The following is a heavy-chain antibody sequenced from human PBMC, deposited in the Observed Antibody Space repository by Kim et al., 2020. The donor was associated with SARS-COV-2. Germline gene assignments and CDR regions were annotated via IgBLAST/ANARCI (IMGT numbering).Heavy chain of an antibody. CDR1: GYHFPSYW. Sequence: GESLKISCKASGYHFPSYWIGWVRLTPGKGLEWMGFIYPGDSDTRYSPSFEGQVTISVDVSNSMTFLQWNSLKASDTAIYYCARQAGGVVELAGRSGNWF. CDR3: ARQAGGVVELAGRSGNWF. J-gene: IGHJ5*01. D-gene: IGHD2-15*01. V-gene: IGHV5-51*01. CDR2: IYPGDSDT.